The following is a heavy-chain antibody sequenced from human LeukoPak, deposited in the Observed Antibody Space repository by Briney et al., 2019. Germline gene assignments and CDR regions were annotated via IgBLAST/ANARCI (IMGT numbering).Heavy chain of an antibody. V-gene: IGHV1-3*01. CDR3: ARDSPLNYDILTGYYKDNYYYGMDV. CDR2: INAGNGNT. D-gene: IGHD3-9*01. J-gene: IGHJ6*02. Sequence: ASVKVSCKASGYTFTSYAMHWVRQAPGQRLEWMGWINAGNGNTNYAQKLQGRVTMTTDTSTSTAYMELRSLRSDDTAVCYCARDSPLNYDILTGYYKDNYYYGMDVWGQGTTVTVSS. CDR1: GYTFTSYA.